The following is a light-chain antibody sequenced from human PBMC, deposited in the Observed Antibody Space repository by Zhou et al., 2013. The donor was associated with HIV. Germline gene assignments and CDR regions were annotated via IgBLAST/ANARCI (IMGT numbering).Light chain of an antibody. CDR2: LGS. V-gene: IGKV2-28*01. CDR1: LSLLHSNGYNY. CDR3: MQALQTRIT. J-gene: IGKJ5*01. Sequence: DIVMTQSPLSLSVTPGEPASISCTSSLSLLHSNGYNYLDWYLQKPGQSPQLLVYLGSNRASGVPDRFSGSGSGTDFTLRISRVEAEDVGVYYCMQALQTRITFGQGTRLEIK.